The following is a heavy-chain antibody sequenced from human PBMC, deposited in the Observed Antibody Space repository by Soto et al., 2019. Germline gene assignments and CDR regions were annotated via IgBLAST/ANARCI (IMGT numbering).Heavy chain of an antibody. Sequence: SETLSLTCTVSGGSVSGYYWSWIRQPPGKGLEWIGYIYYTGTTIYSPSLDRRVTLSVDTAKDQVSLTLTSVTPADTAVYYCARHPTVARFENGLDVWGQGTMVTVSS. V-gene: IGHV4-59*08. CDR1: GGSVSGYY. CDR3: ARHPTVARFENGLDV. CDR2: IYYTGTT. D-gene: IGHD4-4*01. J-gene: IGHJ6*02.